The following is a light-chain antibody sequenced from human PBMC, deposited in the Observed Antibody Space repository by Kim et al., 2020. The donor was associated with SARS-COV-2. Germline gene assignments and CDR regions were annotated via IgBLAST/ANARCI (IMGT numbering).Light chain of an antibody. CDR3: QVWDSSTWV. J-gene: IGLJ3*02. CDR1: KFVRKN. CDR2: RDY. V-gene: IGLV3-9*01. Sequence: VAPGQTASITCGGNKFVRKNVHWYQQRPGQAPVLVIYRDYNRPSGIPERFSGSNSGNTATLTISRAQDGDEADYYCQVWDSSTWVFGGGTQLTVL.